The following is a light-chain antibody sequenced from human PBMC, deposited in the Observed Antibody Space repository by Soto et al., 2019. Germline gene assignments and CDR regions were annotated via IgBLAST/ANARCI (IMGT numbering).Light chain of an antibody. J-gene: IGKJ1*01. V-gene: IGKV3-20*01. Sequence: EIVLTQSPGTLSLSPGERATLSCRASQSVSSSNLAWYQQKPGQAPRLLIYGASSRATGIPDRFSGSGSGKDLTLTISRLESEDFAVYYCQQYGSTPRTFGQGTKVEIK. CDR1: QSVSSSN. CDR3: QQYGSTPRT. CDR2: GAS.